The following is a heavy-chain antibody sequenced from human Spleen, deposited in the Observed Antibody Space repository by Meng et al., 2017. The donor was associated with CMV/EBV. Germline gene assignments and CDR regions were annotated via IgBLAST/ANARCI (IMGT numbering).Heavy chain of an antibody. CDR1: GGSFSGYY. Sequence: GSLRLSCTIYGGSFSGYYWSWIRQPPGKGLEWIGEINLSGSTNYNPSLKSRVTISVDTSKNQFSLKLTSVTAADTAVYFCASWASSSYRYYYYGLDVWGQGTTVTVSS. J-gene: IGHJ6*02. CDR3: ASWASSSYRYYYYGLDV. CDR2: INLSGST. V-gene: IGHV4-34*01. D-gene: IGHD6-6*01.